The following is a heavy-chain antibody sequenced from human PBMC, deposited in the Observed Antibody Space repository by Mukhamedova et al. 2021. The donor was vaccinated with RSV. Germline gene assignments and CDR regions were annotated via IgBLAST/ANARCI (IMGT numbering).Heavy chain of an antibody. J-gene: IGHJ3*02. V-gene: IGHV3-21*01. CDR2: ISSSSSYI. D-gene: IGHD6-6*01. CDR3: ARDPRAYSSSSETHDAFDI. Sequence: GLEWASSISSSSSYIYYADSVKGRFTISRDNAKNSLYLQMNSLRAEDTAVYYCARDPRAYSSSSETHDAFDIWGQGTMVPVSS.